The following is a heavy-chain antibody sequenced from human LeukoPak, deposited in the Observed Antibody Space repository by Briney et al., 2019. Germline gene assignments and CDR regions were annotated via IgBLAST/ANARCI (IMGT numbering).Heavy chain of an antibody. CDR2: INHSGST. J-gene: IGHJ4*02. CDR1: GGSFSGYY. V-gene: IGHV4-34*01. CDR3: ARGSIAAADGGPRTDY. D-gene: IGHD6-13*01. Sequence: SETLSLTCAVYGGSFSGYYWSWIRQPPGKGLEWIGEINHSGSTNYNPSLKSRVTISVDTSKNQFSLKMSSVTAADTAVYYCARGSIAAADGGPRTDYWGQGTLVTVSS.